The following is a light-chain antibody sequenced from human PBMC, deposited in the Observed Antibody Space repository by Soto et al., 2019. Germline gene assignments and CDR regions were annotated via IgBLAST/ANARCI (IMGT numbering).Light chain of an antibody. Sequence: EIVLTQSRATLSLSPGERATLSCTASQSVSSYLAWYQQKPGQAPRLLIYDASTRATGIPARFSGSGSGTDFTLTISSLEPEDFAVYYCQQRSNWPRVTFGQGTRLEIK. CDR3: QQRSNWPRVT. CDR2: DAS. J-gene: IGKJ5*01. CDR1: QSVSSY. V-gene: IGKV3-11*01.